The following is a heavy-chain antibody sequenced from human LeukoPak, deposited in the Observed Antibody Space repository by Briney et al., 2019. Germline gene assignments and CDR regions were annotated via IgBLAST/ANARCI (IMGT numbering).Heavy chain of an antibody. CDR2: ISASGGST. D-gene: IGHD3-22*01. CDR3: AKVFYDSSGYYPDAFDI. V-gene: IGHV3-23*01. CDR1: GFTFSNLA. J-gene: IGHJ3*02. Sequence: GGSLRLSCAASGFTFSNLAMTWVRQAPGKGLEWVSTISASGGSTYYADSVKGRFTISRDNSKNTLYLQMDSLRAEETAVYYCAKVFYDSSGYYPDAFDIWGQGTMVTVSS.